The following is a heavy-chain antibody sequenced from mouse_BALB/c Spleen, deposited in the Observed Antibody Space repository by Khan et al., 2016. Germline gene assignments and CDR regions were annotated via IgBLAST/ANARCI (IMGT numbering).Heavy chain of an antibody. Sequence: EVKLLESGGGLVQPGGSLKLSCATSGFDFSRYWMSWVRQAPGKGLEWIGEINPDTITLAYAPSLKDKFIISRDNAHNTLYLQLRKVRSEDTALYYCGRGNYVPGSLDYWGQGTTLTVSS. V-gene: IGHV4-1*02. CDR2: INPDTITL. D-gene: IGHD2-1*01. CDR1: GFDFSRYW. J-gene: IGHJ2*01. CDR3: GRGNYVPGSLDY.